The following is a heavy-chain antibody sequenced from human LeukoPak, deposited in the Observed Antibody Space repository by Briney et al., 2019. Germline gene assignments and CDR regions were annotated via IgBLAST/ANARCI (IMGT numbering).Heavy chain of an antibody. Sequence: SETLSLTCSVSGGPIYSYYWSWIRQTAGKGLEWIGRFYVGVGPNYNPSLKSRVTMSVDTSKNQFVLKLSAVTAADTAVYYCARAEYSSSSRGYYFDYWGQGTLVTVSS. CDR1: GGPIYSYY. D-gene: IGHD6-6*01. V-gene: IGHV4-4*07. CDR3: ARAEYSSSSRGYYFDY. J-gene: IGHJ4*02. CDR2: FYVGVGP.